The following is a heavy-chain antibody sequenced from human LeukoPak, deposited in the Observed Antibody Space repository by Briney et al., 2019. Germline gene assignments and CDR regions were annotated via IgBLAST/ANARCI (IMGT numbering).Heavy chain of an antibody. J-gene: IGHJ4*02. Sequence: GSLRLPLAAPGFPLCNLAMSWGPPAPGEGLEWVSAISGGGSTTYYADTVKGRFTISRDNSKNTLYLQMSSLRAEDTALYYCAKDSNYGSDYYFDYWGQGTLVTVSS. D-gene: IGHD3-10*01. V-gene: IGHV3-23*01. CDR2: ISGGGSTT. CDR1: GFPLCNLA. CDR3: AKDSNYGSDYYFDY.